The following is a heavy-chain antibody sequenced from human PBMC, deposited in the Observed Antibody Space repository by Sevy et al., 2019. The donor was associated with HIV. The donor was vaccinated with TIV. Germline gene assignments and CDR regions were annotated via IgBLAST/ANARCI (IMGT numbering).Heavy chain of an antibody. D-gene: IGHD6-13*01. CDR3: EAITTAGRDY. Sequence: QLGGSLRLSCAASGFIFSSYVMTWVRQAPGKGLEWVSTISGGGGYTYYAKSVKGRFTISRDNSNNVLYLQMNSLRAEDTAVYYCEAITTAGRDYWGQGTLVTVSS. V-gene: IGHV3-23*01. CDR1: GFIFSSYV. CDR2: ISGGGGYT. J-gene: IGHJ4*02.